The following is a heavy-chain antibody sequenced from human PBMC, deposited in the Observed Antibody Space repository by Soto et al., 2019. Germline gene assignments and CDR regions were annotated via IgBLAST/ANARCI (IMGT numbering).Heavy chain of an antibody. Sequence: SETLFLTCAVYGGSFSGYYWSWIRQPPGKGLEWIGEINHSGGTNYNPSLKSRVTISVDTSKNQFSLKLSSVTAADTAVYYCARGVLIARFGELLSLYYYYYGMDVWGQGTTVTVSS. J-gene: IGHJ6*02. V-gene: IGHV4-34*01. CDR1: GGSFSGYY. D-gene: IGHD3-10*01. CDR2: INHSGGT. CDR3: ARGVLIARFGELLSLYYYYYGMDV.